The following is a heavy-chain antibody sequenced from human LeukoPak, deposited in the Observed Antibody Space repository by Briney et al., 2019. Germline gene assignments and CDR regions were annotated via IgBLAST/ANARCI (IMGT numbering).Heavy chain of an antibody. CDR2: ISSSSSYI. D-gene: IGHD6-19*01. J-gene: IGHJ4*02. Sequence: GGSLRLSCAASGFAFSSYSMNWVRQAPGKGLEWVSSISSSSSYIYYADSVKGRFTISRDNAKNSLYLQMNNLRAEDTAVYYCAGYGVAGNWGQGTLVTVSS. V-gene: IGHV3-21*01. CDR3: AGYGVAGN. CDR1: GFAFSSYS.